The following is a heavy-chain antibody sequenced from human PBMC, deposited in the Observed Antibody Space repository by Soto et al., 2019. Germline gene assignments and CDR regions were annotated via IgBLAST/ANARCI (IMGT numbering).Heavy chain of an antibody. V-gene: IGHV3-23*01. CDR3: AKEFLTIFGVVTPPYFDY. CDR1: GFTFSSYA. Sequence: PGGSLRLSFAASGFTFSSYAMSWVRQAPGKGLEWVSAISGSGGSTYYADSVKGRFTISRDNSKNTLYLQMNSLRAEDTAVYYCAKEFLTIFGVVTPPYFDYWGQGTLVTVSS. J-gene: IGHJ4*02. D-gene: IGHD3-3*01. CDR2: ISGSGGST.